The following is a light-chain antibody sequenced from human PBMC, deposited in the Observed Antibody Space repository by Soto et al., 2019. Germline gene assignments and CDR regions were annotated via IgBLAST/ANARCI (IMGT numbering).Light chain of an antibody. CDR2: KVS. CDR1: QSLLYSDGNTY. J-gene: IGKJ1*01. Sequence: DVVMTQSPLSLPVTLGQPASISCRSSQSLLYSDGNTYLNWFQQRPGQSPRRLIYKVSNRDSGVPDRFSGSGSGTDFTLKISRVEAEDVGVYYCMQDVYWPPGRAFGQGTKVEIK. CDR3: MQDVYWPPGRA. V-gene: IGKV2-30*01.